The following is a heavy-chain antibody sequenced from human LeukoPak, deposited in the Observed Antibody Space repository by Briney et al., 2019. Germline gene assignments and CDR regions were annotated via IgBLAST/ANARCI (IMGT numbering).Heavy chain of an antibody. CDR2: ISAYNGST. CDR3: TICTSVALPGTY. V-gene: IGHV1-18*01. J-gene: IGHJ1*01. Sequence: GASVKVSCKAYDYTITTYGFTWVRQAPGQGLEWMGWISAYNGSTKSAQKFQGRLTMTTDPSTTTGYMQLRSLTSEDTAMYYCTICTSVALPGTYWGQGTLVTVSS. CDR1: DYTITTYG. D-gene: IGHD6-19*01.